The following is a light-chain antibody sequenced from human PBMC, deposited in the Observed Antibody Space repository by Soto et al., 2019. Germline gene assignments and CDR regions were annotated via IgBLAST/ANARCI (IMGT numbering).Light chain of an antibody. CDR2: DAS. Sequence: DIQIKKNASSLSASVGDTVTITCRASQSISDWLARYQKKPGKATELLIYDASTLATGVPSRFSGSGSGTEFTLTIFSLQTDNAATYCCQEYKTYAFGPGT. J-gene: IGKJ2*01. CDR3: QEYKTYA. V-gene: IGKV1-5*01. CDR1: QSISDW.